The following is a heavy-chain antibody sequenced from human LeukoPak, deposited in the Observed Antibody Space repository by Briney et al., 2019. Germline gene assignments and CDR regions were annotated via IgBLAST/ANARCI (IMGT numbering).Heavy chain of an antibody. CDR1: GFTFSNYA. Sequence: PGGSLRLSCVASGFTFSNYAMSWIRQAPGKGLEWVSGINWNGGSTGYADSVKGRFTISRDNAKNSLYLQMNSLRAEDTALYYCARGARGPIFGVGNRIFDYWGQGTLVTVSS. D-gene: IGHD3-3*01. J-gene: IGHJ4*02. CDR3: ARGARGPIFGVGNRIFDY. CDR2: INWNGGST. V-gene: IGHV3-20*04.